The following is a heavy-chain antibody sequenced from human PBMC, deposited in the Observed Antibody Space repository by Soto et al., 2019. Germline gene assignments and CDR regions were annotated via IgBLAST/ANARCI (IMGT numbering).Heavy chain of an antibody. V-gene: IGHV1-18*01. Sequence: QVQLVQSGAEVKKPGASVKVSCKASGYNFISHGISWVRQAPGQGLEWMGWISGYNGNTNYAQNFQGRFTMTKDTSTSTVHMEWRSLRSDDTAVYYCARGGWEPHDYWGQGTLVTVSS. CDR1: GYNFISHG. CDR3: ARGGWEPHDY. J-gene: IGHJ4*02. D-gene: IGHD1-26*01. CDR2: ISGYNGNT.